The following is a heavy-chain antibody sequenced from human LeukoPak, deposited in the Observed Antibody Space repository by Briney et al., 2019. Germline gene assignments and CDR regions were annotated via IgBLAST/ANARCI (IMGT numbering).Heavy chain of an antibody. CDR2: ISSTSNYI. CDR3: ARDPGGIAVPGLGFAFDI. J-gene: IGHJ3*02. Sequence: GGSLRLSCAASGFTFRSYSMDWVRQAPGKGLEWVSSISSTSNYIYYADSVKGRFTISRDNAKNSLFLQMNSLRAEDTAVYYCARDPGGIAVPGLGFAFDIWDQGTMVTVSS. CDR1: GFTFRSYS. V-gene: IGHV3-21*01. D-gene: IGHD6-19*01.